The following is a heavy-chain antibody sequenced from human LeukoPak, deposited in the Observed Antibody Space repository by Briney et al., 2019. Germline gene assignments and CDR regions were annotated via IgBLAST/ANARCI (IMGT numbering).Heavy chain of an antibody. CDR2: INPNSGGT. CDR1: GYTFSDFD. Sequence: ASVKVSCKTSGYTFSDFDITWVRQAPGQGLEWMGWINPNSGGTTYAQKFQGRVTMSRDTSISTVYMELSRLRSDDTAVYYCARLFDWLSLRFDYWGQGTLVTVSS. J-gene: IGHJ4*02. CDR3: ARLFDWLSLRFDY. V-gene: IGHV1-2*02. D-gene: IGHD3-9*01.